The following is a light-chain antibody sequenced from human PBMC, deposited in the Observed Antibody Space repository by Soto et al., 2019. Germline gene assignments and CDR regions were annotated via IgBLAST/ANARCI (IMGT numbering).Light chain of an antibody. J-gene: IGKJ1*01. CDR3: QQYKHWPPT. V-gene: IGKV3-15*01. CDR1: QSVTRS. Sequence: VLTKSQAPLSVSPGERVTLSCRASQSVTRSLAWYQQTPGQAPILLIVGASTRATGLPAMFSGSGSGTEFTLTSTSLQSEDFAVYDCQQYKHWPPTVGHGTKVDIK. CDR2: GAS.